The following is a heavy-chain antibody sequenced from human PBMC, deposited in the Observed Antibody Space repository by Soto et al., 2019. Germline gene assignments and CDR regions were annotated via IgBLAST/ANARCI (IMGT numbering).Heavy chain of an antibody. J-gene: IGHJ4*02. V-gene: IGHV3-9*01. Sequence: EVQLVESGGGLVQPGRSLRLSCAASGFTFDDYAMHWVRQAPGKGLEWVSGISWNSGSIGYADSVKGRFTISRVNAKNSLYLQMNSLRAEDTALYYCAKGMWQLVYDSFDYWGQGTLVTVSS. CDR2: ISWNSGSI. D-gene: IGHD6-13*01. CDR3: AKGMWQLVYDSFDY. CDR1: GFTFDDYA.